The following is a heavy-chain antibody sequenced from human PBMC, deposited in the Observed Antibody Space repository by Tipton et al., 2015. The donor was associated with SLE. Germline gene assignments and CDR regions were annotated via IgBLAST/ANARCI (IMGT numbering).Heavy chain of an antibody. D-gene: IGHD7-27*01. CDR2: ISYDGSNK. Sequence: FLRLSCAASGFTFSSYTMHWVRQAPGKGLEWVAVISYDGSNKYYADSVKGRFTISRDSSKNTLSLQMSGLRAEDTAVYYCAREGNWAGEVDYWGQGTLVTVSS. J-gene: IGHJ4*02. CDR1: GFTFSSYT. V-gene: IGHV3-30*04. CDR3: AREGNWAGEVDY.